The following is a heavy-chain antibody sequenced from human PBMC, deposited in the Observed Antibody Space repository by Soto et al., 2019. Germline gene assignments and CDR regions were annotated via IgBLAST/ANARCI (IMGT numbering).Heavy chain of an antibody. Sequence: GGSWRLPLAASGLTSRAYAMTGFRQPQGKGWEWVSSISSSSSYIYYADSVKGRFTISRDNAKNSLYLQMNSLRAEDTAVYYCARDHEESRNDFWSGYYSFYCYGMDVWGQGTTVTVSS. J-gene: IGHJ6*02. CDR2: ISSSSSYI. CDR1: GLTSRAYA. CDR3: ARDHEESRNDFWSGYYSFYCYGMDV. D-gene: IGHD3-3*01. V-gene: IGHV3-21*01.